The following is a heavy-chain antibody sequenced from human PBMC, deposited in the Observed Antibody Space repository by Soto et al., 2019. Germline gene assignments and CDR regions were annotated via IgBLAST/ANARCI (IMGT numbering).Heavy chain of an antibody. D-gene: IGHD6-13*01. CDR1: GYTFSSYA. J-gene: IGHJ6*02. V-gene: IGHV3-23*01. CDR2: ISNSGGNT. CDR3: AKDQRGVSAAARMDV. Sequence: EVQLLESGGALVQPGGSLRLSCAASGYTFSSYAMTWVRQAPGKGLEWVLAISNSGGNTFHADSVKGRFTISRDNSKNTLYLQMNSLRAEDTAVYYCAKDQRGVSAAARMDVWGQGTTVTVSS.